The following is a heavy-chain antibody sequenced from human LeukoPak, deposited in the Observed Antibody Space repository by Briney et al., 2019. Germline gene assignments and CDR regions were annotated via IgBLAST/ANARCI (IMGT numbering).Heavy chain of an antibody. CDR2: ISNSGST. D-gene: IGHD2-15*01. CDR3: GRDALVGYFSYYYMDV. CDR1: GGAITSHY. Sequence: SETLSLTCTVSGGAITSHYWTWIRQSPVKGLEWIGDISNSGSTSYNPSLKSRVTVSIDTSKNQFSLKLSSVTAAGTAVYYCGRDALVGYFSYYYMDVWGKGTTVTVSS. V-gene: IGHV4-59*11. J-gene: IGHJ6*03.